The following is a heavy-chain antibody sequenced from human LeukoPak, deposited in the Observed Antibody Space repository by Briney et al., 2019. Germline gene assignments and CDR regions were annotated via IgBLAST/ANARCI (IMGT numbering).Heavy chain of an antibody. CDR1: GFTFGEHG. CDR2: ITWDGGST. CDR3: AKDIHIGHGSGWPES. Sequence: GGSLRLSCVGSGFTFGEHGMHWVRQVPGKGLEWVSHITWDGGSTYYAGSVKGRFTISRDNSKNSLYLQMNSLGAEDTALYYCAKDIHIGHGSGWPESWGQGTLVTVSS. D-gene: IGHD6-19*01. J-gene: IGHJ5*02. V-gene: IGHV3-43D*03.